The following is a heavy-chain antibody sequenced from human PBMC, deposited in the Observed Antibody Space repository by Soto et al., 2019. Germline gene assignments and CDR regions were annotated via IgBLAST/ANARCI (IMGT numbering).Heavy chain of an antibody. J-gene: IGHJ4*02. V-gene: IGHV1-3*05. CDR1: GYTFTSYA. CDR3: ARDVAALDY. Sequence: QVQLVQSGAEEKKPGASVKVSCEASGYTFTSYAMHWVRQAPGQRLEWMGWINAGNGHTKYSQTIQGRVTITRDTSASTAYMELSSLRSEDTAVYYCARDVAALDYWGQGTLVTVSS. D-gene: IGHD6-13*01. CDR2: INAGNGHT.